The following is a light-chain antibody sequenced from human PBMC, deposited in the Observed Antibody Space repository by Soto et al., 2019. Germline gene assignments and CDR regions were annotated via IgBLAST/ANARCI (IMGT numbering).Light chain of an antibody. J-gene: IGLJ2*01. CDR1: SSDVGSYNL. CDR2: EVN. CDR3: CSYAGSSIVV. Sequence: QSALTQPDSVSGSPGQSITISCTGTSSDVGSYNLVSWYQQHPGKAPKLIIFEVNERPSGISNRFSGSKSGNTASLTISGLQSEDEAHYYCCSYAGSSIVVFGGGTKLTVL. V-gene: IGLV2-23*02.